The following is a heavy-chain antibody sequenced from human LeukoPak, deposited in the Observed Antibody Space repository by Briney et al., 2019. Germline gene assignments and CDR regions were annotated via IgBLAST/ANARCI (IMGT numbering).Heavy chain of an antibody. V-gene: IGHV4-38-2*02. Sequence: SETLSLTCTVSGYSFSRGYYWDWVRQPPGKGLEWIGSIYHSGSTNYNPSLKSRVTISVDTSKNQFSLKLSSVTAADTAVYYCARHGVVPAAIGKNYYYYYYMDVWGKGTTVTVSS. J-gene: IGHJ6*03. CDR3: ARHGVVPAAIGKNYYYYYYMDV. CDR1: GYSFSRGYY. D-gene: IGHD2-2*01. CDR2: IYHSGST.